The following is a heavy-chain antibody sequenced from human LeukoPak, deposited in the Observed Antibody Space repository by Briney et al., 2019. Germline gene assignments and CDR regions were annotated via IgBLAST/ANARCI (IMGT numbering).Heavy chain of an antibody. CDR2: INPNSGGT. D-gene: IGHD3-10*01. Sequence: ASVKVSCKASGYTFTGYYMHWVRQAPGQGLEWMGWINPNSGGTNYAQKFQGRVTMTRDTSISTAYMELSRLRSDDTAVYYCARVGVLLWFGESMGDDAFGIWGQGTMVTVSS. CDR1: GYTFTGYY. V-gene: IGHV1-2*02. J-gene: IGHJ3*02. CDR3: ARVGVLLWFGESMGDDAFGI.